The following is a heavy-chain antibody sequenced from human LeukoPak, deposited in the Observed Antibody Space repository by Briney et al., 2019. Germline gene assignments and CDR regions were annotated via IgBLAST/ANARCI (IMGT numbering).Heavy chain of an antibody. CDR2: FDPEDGET. CDR1: GCTLTELS. V-gene: IGHV1-24*01. Sequence: ASVKVSCKVSGCTLTELSMHWVRQAPGKRLEWMGGFDPEDGETIYAQKFQGRVTMTEDTSTDTAYMELSSLRSEDTAVYYCATPVAGKNDAFDIWGQGTMVTVSS. D-gene: IGHD6-19*01. J-gene: IGHJ3*02. CDR3: ATPVAGKNDAFDI.